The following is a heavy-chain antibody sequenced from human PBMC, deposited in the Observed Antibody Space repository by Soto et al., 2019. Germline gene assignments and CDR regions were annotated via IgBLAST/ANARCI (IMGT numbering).Heavy chain of an antibody. D-gene: IGHD2-15*01. CDR3: ARVYCSGGSCYQRHYYYYYMDV. V-gene: IGHV1-18*01. Sequence: ASVKVSGKASGYTFTSYGISWVRQAPGQGLEWMGWISAYNGNTNYAQKLQGRVTMTTDTSTSTAYMELRSLRSDDTAVYYCARVYCSGGSCYQRHYYYYYMDVWGKGTTVTVSS. J-gene: IGHJ6*03. CDR1: GYTFTSYG. CDR2: ISAYNGNT.